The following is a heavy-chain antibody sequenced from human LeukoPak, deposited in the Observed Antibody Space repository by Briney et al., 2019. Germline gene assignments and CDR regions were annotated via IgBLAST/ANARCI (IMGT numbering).Heavy chain of an antibody. D-gene: IGHD3-22*01. V-gene: IGHV3-74*01. CDR1: GFTFSSYW. CDR3: ARAGANLRSSGYLY. Sequence: PGGSLRLPCAASGFTFSSYWMHWVRHAPGKGLVWVSRINSVGRSTSYADSVKGRFTISRDNAKNTLYLQMNSLRAEDTAVYYCARAGANLRSSGYLYWGQETLVTVSS. CDR2: INSVGRST. J-gene: IGHJ4*02.